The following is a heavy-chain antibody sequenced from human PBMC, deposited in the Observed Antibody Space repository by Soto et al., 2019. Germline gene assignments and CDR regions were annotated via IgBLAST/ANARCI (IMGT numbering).Heavy chain of an antibody. CDR2: IIPIFGTA. J-gene: IGHJ4*02. Sequence: QVQLVQSGAEVKKPGSSVKVSCKASGGTFSSYAISWVRQAPGQGLEWMGGIIPIFGTANYAQKFQGRVTITADESTITAYMELSSLRSEDTAVYYCARVWGNGDCSGGSCYYFDYWGQGTLVTVSS. CDR1: GGTFSSYA. CDR3: ARVWGNGDCSGGSCYYFDY. D-gene: IGHD2-15*01. V-gene: IGHV1-69*12.